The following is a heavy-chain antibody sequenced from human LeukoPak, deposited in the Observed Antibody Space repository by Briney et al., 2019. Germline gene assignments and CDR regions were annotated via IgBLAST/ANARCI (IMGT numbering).Heavy chain of an antibody. J-gene: IGHJ4*02. CDR3: VRDFNWAFDY. CDR2: TRYRSTWNT. Sequence: SQTLSLTCAISGDSVSSKSVSWNWIRQSPSRGLEYLGRTRYRSTWNTFYSSSVQGRVTINADTSMNQVSLRLTSVTPEDTALYYCVRDFNWAFDYWGQGTLVTVSS. CDR1: GDSVSSKSVS. D-gene: IGHD7-27*01. V-gene: IGHV6-1*01.